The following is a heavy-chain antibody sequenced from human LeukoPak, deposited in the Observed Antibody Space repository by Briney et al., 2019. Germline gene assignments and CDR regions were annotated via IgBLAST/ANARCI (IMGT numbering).Heavy chain of an antibody. J-gene: IGHJ4*02. Sequence: SETLSLTCTVSGGSISSGGYYWSWIRQPPGKGLEWIGYIYHSGSTYYNPSLKSRVTISVDRSKNQFSLKLSSVTSADTAVYFCARRWLTSYYFDYWGQGTLVTVSS. V-gene: IGHV4-30-2*01. CDR3: ARRWLTSYYFDY. CDR2: IYHSGST. D-gene: IGHD3-22*01. CDR1: GGSISSGGYY.